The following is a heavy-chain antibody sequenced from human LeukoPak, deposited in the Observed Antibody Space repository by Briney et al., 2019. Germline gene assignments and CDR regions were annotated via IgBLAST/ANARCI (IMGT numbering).Heavy chain of an antibody. J-gene: IGHJ3*02. CDR2: INPNSGGT. D-gene: IGHD3-3*01. Sequence: ASVKVSCKASGYTFTSYGISWVRQAPGQGLEWMGRINPNSGGTNYAQKFQGRVTMTRDTSISTAYMELSRLRSDDTAVYYCAREGYDFWSGHDASDIWGQGTMVTVSS. V-gene: IGHV1-2*06. CDR3: AREGYDFWSGHDASDI. CDR1: GYTFTSYG.